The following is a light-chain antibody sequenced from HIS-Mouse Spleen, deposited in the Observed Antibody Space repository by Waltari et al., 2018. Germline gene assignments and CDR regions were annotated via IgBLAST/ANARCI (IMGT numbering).Light chain of an antibody. V-gene: IGLV3-21*03. CDR1: NIGSKS. CDR2: DDI. Sequence: SYVLTQPPSVSVAPGKTARITCGGNNIGSKSVHWYQQKPGQAPVLVVYDDIDRPSGSVERFSGATSWNTATLTISRVEAGDDADDYCQVWDSSSGHVVFGGGTKLTVL. CDR3: QVWDSSSGHVV. J-gene: IGLJ2*01.